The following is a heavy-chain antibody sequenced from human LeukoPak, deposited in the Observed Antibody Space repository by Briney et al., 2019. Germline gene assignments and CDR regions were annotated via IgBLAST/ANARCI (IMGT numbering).Heavy chain of an antibody. CDR2: IYYSGST. V-gene: IGHV4-30-4*08. CDR3: ARVRRSGNWFGDMFDP. CDR1: GGSISSGGYY. J-gene: IGHJ5*02. Sequence: SETLSLTCTVSGGSISSGGYYWSWIRQHPGKGLEWIGYIYYSGSTYYNPSLKSRVTISVDTSKNQFSLKLSSVTAADTAVYYCARVRRSGNWFGDMFDPWGQGTLVTVSS. D-gene: IGHD3-10*01.